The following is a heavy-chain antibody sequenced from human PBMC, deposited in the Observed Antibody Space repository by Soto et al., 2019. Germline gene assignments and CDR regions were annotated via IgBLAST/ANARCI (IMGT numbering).Heavy chain of an antibody. D-gene: IGHD2-2*01. Sequence: EVQLVESGGRLVKPGGSLRLSCAASGFSFETYGMNWVRQAPGKGLEWVSYISSTSIYIYYADSVKGRFTISRDNAKSSIYLQMNSLRAEDTAVYFCARVGSCNTASFYSVDVWGQGTTVTVSS. V-gene: IGHV3-21*01. J-gene: IGHJ6*02. CDR2: ISSTSIYI. CDR3: ARVGSCNTASFYSVDV. CDR1: GFSFETYG.